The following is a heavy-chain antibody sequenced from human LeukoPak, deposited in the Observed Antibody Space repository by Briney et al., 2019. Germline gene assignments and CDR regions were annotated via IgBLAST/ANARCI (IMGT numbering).Heavy chain of an antibody. CDR2: ISYDGSNI. J-gene: IGHJ5*02. D-gene: IGHD3-9*01. Sequence: GGSLRLSCAASGFTFNRYAFHWVRQAAGKGLEWVAVISYDGSNIYYADSVRGRFTISRDNSKNTLYLQMNSLRAEDTAVYYCAKEEYDILTGSWGQGTLVTVSS. CDR3: AKEEYDILTGS. V-gene: IGHV3-30*18. CDR1: GFTFNRYA.